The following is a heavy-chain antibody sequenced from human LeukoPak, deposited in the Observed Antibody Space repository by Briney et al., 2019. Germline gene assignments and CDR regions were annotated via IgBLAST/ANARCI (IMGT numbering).Heavy chain of an antibody. CDR3: ARADYGDYVMPYYYYGMDV. V-gene: IGHV1-69*02. Sequence: ASVKVSCKASGGTFNIYTISWGRQAPGQGVEWRGRIIAILGIANYAQKFQGRVTITADKSTSTAYMELSSLRSEDTAVYYCARADYGDYVMPYYYYGMDVWGQGTTAPVS. CDR1: GGTFNIYT. D-gene: IGHD4-17*01. J-gene: IGHJ6*02. CDR2: IIAILGIA.